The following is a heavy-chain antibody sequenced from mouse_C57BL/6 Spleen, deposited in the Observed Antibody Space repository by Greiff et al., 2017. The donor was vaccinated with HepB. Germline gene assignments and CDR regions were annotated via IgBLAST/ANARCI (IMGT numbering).Heavy chain of an antibody. J-gene: IGHJ3*01. CDR1: GFTFSSYA. Sequence: DVKLQESGGGLVKPGGSLKLSCAASGFTFSSYAMSWVRQTPEKRLEWVATISDGGSYTYYPDNVKGRFTISRDNAKNNLYLQMSHLKSEDTAMYYCAREWAYYGNYWFAYWGQGTLVTVSA. D-gene: IGHD2-10*01. V-gene: IGHV5-4*01. CDR2: ISDGGSYT. CDR3: AREWAYYGNYWFAY.